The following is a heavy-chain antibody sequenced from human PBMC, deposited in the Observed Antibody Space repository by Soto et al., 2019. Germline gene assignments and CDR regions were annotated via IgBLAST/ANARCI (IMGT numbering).Heavy chain of an antibody. CDR3: ARESRYCGGDCYSLDWFDP. CDR2: ISSSSSYI. D-gene: IGHD2-21*02. CDR1: GFTFSSYS. Sequence: PGGSLRLSCAASGFTFSSYSMNWVRQAPGKGLEWVSSISSSSSYIYYADSVKGRFTISRDNAKNSLYLQMNSLRAEDTAVYYCARESRYCGGDCYSLDWFDPWGQGTLVTVSS. V-gene: IGHV3-21*01. J-gene: IGHJ5*02.